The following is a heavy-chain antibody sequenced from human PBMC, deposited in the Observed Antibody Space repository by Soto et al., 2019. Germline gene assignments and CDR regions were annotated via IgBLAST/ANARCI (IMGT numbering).Heavy chain of an antibody. CDR2: ISSTTNYI. V-gene: IGHV3-21*06. CDR1: AFTFTRYS. J-gene: IGHJ4*02. CDR3: ARESEDLTSNFDY. Sequence: GRSVRLSWAASAFTFTRYSMNWVRQAPGKGLEWVSSISSTTNYIYYGDSMKGRFTISRDNAKNSLYLEMNSLRAEDTAVYYCARESEDLTSNFDYWGQGTLVTVS.